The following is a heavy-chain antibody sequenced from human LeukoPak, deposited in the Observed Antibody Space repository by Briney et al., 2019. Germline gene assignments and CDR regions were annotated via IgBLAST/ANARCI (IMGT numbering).Heavy chain of an antibody. CDR1: GGSISSWF. J-gene: IGHJ3*02. Sequence: SSETLSLTCNVSGGSISSWFWNWIRQPPGKGLEWIGYIYHSGTTKYNPSLKSRVTISIDTSKNQSSLRLSSVTAADTAVYYCARFSDFWSGYYRHDAFDIWGQGTTVTVSS. CDR3: ARFSDFWSGYYRHDAFDI. V-gene: IGHV4-59*01. CDR2: IYHSGTT. D-gene: IGHD3-3*01.